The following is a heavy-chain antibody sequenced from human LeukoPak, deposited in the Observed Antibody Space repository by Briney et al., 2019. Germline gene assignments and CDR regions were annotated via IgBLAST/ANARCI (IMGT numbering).Heavy chain of an antibody. D-gene: IGHD4-17*01. CDR2: IIPILGIA. CDR3: ARDVHYGDPSFDY. CDR1: GGTFSSYA. J-gene: IGHJ4*02. Sequence: SVKVSCKASGGTFSSYAISWVRQAPGQGLEWMGRIIPILGIANYAQKFQGRVTITADKSTSTAYMELSSLRSEDTAVYYCARDVHYGDPSFDYWGQGTLVTVSS. V-gene: IGHV1-69*04.